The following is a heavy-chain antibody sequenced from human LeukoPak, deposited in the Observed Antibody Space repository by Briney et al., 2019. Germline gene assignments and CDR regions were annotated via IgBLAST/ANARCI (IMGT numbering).Heavy chain of an antibody. CDR3: ARDPRRGMDV. J-gene: IGHJ6*02. CDR1: GFTFSTSW. Sequence: GGSLRLSCAASGFTFSTSWMHWVRQAPGKGLVWVSRINSDGSSTSYADSVKGRFTISKDNAKNTLYLQMNSMRAEDTAVYYCARDPRRGMDVWGQGTTVTVSS. CDR2: INSDGSST. V-gene: IGHV3-74*01.